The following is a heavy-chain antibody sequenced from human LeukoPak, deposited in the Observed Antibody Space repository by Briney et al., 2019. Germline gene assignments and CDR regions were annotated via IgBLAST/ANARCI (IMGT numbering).Heavy chain of an antibody. CDR3: ARGHYGMDV. CDR2: IKPDGSET. CDR1: GFSFGNWW. J-gene: IGHJ6*02. V-gene: IGHV3-7*04. Sequence: GGSLRLSCAASGFSFGNWWMTWVRQAPGKGLEWVANIKPDGSETSYVDSVKGRFTISRDNAKNSVDLQMNTLRAEDTAVYFCARGHYGMDVWGQGTTVIVS.